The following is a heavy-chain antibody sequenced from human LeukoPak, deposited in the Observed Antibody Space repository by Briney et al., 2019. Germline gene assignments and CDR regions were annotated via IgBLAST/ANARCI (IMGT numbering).Heavy chain of an antibody. J-gene: IGHJ5*02. Sequence: SETLSLTCTVSGGSISSYYWSWIRQPPGKGLEWIGYIYYSGSTNYNPSLKSRVTIPVDTSKNQFSLKLSSVTAADTAVYYCARVAAAGNFDPWGQGTLVTVSS. CDR1: GGSISSYY. V-gene: IGHV4-59*01. CDR2: IYYSGST. CDR3: ARVAAAGNFDP. D-gene: IGHD6-13*01.